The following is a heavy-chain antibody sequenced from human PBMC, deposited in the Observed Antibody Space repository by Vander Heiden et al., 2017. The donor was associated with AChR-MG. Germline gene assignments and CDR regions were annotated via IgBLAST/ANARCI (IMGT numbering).Heavy chain of an antibody. CDR2: INSDGSTT. J-gene: IGHJ4*02. CDR1: GFTSSNYR. D-gene: IGHD1-26*01. V-gene: IGHV3-74*01. Sequence: EAQLVESGGGLVLPGGPLSPSCAASGFTSSNYRLHWDRPPPRRGLVWVSRINSDGSTTTYADSVKGRFTISRDNAKNTLFLQMNSLRAEDTAVYYCARGYSGSYRIDYWGQGTLVTVST. CDR3: ARGYSGSYRIDY.